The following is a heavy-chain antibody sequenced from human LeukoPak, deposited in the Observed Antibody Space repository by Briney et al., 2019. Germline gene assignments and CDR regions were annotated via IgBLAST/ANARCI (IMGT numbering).Heavy chain of an antibody. V-gene: IGHV3-20*04. CDR2: INWYGGST. J-gene: IGHJ4*02. D-gene: IGHD6-19*01. CDR1: GFTFDDYG. CDR3: ARDLKRQWLVRFHGNY. Sequence: GESLTLSCAASGFTFDDYGMNWGRQAPGKGLGWDSGINWYGGSTGYADPVKGRFTISRHNAKNSLYLQMNSLRAQDTALYYCARDLKRQWLVRFHGNYWGQGTLVSVSS.